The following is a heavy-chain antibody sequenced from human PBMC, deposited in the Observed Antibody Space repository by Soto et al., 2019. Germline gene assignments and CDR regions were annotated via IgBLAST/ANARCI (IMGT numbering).Heavy chain of an antibody. J-gene: IGHJ5*02. V-gene: IGHV4-59*08. CDR3: ATLPPRIVVVKTEIPT. D-gene: IGHD2-15*01. CDR2: IYYSGST. CDR1: GGSISNYY. Sequence: SETLSLTCTVSGGSISNYYGSWIRQPPGKGLEWIGYIYYSGSTNYNPSLKSRVTISVDTSKNQFSLKLSSVTAADTAVYYCATLPPRIVVVKTEIPTWGQGTLVTVSS.